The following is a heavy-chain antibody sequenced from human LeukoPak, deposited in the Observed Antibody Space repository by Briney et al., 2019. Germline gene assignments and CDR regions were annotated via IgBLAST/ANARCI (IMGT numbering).Heavy chain of an antibody. D-gene: IGHD2-15*01. CDR2: INPTSGAT. Sequence: ASVKVSCKPSGYTFTVYYIHWVRQAPRQGLEWMGWINPTSGATNYAQKFQGRVTMTRGTSISTAYMELNSLRSDDTAVYYCARGVVAATFYYYKDVWGKGTTVTVSS. V-gene: IGHV1-2*02. CDR3: ARGVVAATFYYYKDV. CDR1: GYTFTVYY. J-gene: IGHJ6*03.